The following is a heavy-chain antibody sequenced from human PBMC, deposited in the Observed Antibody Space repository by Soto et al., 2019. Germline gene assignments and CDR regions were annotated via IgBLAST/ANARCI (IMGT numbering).Heavy chain of an antibody. CDR1: GCTFTSYG. J-gene: IGHJ3*02. CDR2: ISAYNGNT. Sequence: ASVKVSCKASGCTFTSYGISWVRQAPGQGLEWMGWISAYNGNTNYAQKLQGRVTMTTDTSTSTAYMELRSLRSDDTAVYYCASASNENGNDFGVHAFDIWGQGTMVTVSS. CDR3: ASASNENGNDFGVHAFDI. V-gene: IGHV1-18*01. D-gene: IGHD1-1*01.